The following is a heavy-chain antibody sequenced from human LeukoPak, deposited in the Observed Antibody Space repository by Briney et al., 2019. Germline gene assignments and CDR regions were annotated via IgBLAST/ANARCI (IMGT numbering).Heavy chain of an antibody. J-gene: IGHJ5*02. D-gene: IGHD6-13*01. V-gene: IGHV4-30-4*08. CDR1: GGSISSGDYF. CDR3: ARAYSSSWGWFDP. Sequence: SETLSLTCTVSGGSISSGDYFWSWIRQPPGKGLEWIGYIYYSGRTHYNPSLKSRVTISVDTSKNQFSLKLSSVTAADTAVYYCARAYSSSWGWFDPWGQGTLVTVSS. CDR2: IYYSGRT.